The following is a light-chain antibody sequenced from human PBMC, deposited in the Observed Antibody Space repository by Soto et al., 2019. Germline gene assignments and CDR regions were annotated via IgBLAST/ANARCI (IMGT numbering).Light chain of an antibody. V-gene: IGKV1-5*03. J-gene: IGKJ2*01. CDR3: QQYKSYPYT. Sequence: DIQMTQSPSTLSASVGDRVTITCRASQSISSWLAWYQQKPGKAPKLLIYQASYLESGVPSRFSGSASGTDFTLTISSLQPDDFATYYCQQYKSYPYTSGQETKVEIK. CDR2: QAS. CDR1: QSISSW.